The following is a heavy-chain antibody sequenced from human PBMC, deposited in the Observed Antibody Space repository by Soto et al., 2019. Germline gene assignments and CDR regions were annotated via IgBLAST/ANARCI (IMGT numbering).Heavy chain of an antibody. J-gene: IGHJ2*01. V-gene: IGHV3-33*01. Sequence: QVQLVESGGAVVPPGRSLRLSCAASGFSFNSYGMHWVRQAPGKGLEWVAIIWYDGSNKYYADSVKGRFTISRDNSKNMLYLQMDSLRVEDTVVFYCARDGSCGENRAWWFDLWGRGTLVTVSS. CDR3: ARDGSCGENRAWWFDL. CDR1: GFSFNSYG. CDR2: IWYDGSNK. D-gene: IGHD3-10*01.